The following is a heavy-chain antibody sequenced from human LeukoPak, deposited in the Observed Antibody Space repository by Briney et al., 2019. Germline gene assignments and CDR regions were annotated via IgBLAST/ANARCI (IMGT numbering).Heavy chain of an antibody. J-gene: IGHJ4*02. D-gene: IGHD1-1*01. Sequence: GASVKVSCKASGYTFTSYGISWVRQAPGQGLEWMGWISAYNGNTNYAQKFQGRVTMTRDTSISTAYMELSRLRSDDTAVYYCARDNDLDYWGQGTLVTVSS. CDR3: ARDNDLDY. CDR2: ISAYNGNT. CDR1: GYTFTSYG. V-gene: IGHV1-18*01.